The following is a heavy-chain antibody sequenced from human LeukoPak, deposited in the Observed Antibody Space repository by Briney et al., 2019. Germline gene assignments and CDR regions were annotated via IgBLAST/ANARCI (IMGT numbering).Heavy chain of an antibody. CDR3: ARSTPVTYYFDY. CDR2: MYHSGST. V-gene: IGHV4-30-2*01. CDR1: GGSISSDGYS. J-gene: IGHJ4*02. Sequence: PSQTLSLTCAVSGGSISSDGYSWSWIRQPPGKGLEWIGYMYHSGSTYYNPSLKSRVTMSVDRSKNQFPLKLTSVTAADTAVYYCARSTPVTYYFDYWGQGTLVTVSS. D-gene: IGHD4-17*01.